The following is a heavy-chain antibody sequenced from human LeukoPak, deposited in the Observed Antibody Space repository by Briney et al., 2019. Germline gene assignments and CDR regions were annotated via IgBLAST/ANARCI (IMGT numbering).Heavy chain of an antibody. V-gene: IGHV3-53*01. Sequence: PGGSLRLSCAPSGFTVSGTYMSWARRAGGKGGEWVSTSYGISNTSYAASVKGPFAIARDNTKSTLFHQMNNLKADDTAVYYCAGATKWLAHDFWGQGTLVTVSS. CDR2: SYGISNT. CDR1: GFTVSGTY. D-gene: IGHD6-19*01. J-gene: IGHJ4*02. CDR3: AGATKWLAHDF.